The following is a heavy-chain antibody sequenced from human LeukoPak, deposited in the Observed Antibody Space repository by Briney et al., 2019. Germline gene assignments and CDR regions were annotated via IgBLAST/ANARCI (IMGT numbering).Heavy chain of an antibody. CDR2: IKQDGSEK. CDR1: GFTFSSYW. V-gene: IGHV3-7*01. CDR3: ARVDSSSWKQIYWYSDL. J-gene: IGHJ2*01. D-gene: IGHD6-13*01. Sequence: GGSLRLSCAASGFTFSSYWMSWVRQAPGKGLEWVANIKQDGSEKYYVDSVKGRFTISRDNAKNSLYLQMNSLRAEDTAVYYCARVDSSSWKQIYWYSDLWGRGTLVTVSS.